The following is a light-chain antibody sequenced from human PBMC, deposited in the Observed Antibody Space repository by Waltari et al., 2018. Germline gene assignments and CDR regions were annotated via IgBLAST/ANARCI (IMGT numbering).Light chain of an antibody. CDR2: RAS. CDR1: QSAKTS. J-gene: IGKJ1*01. Sequence: EVVMTQSPATLSVSPGERVSLSCRASQSAKTSLAWYQQTPGQAPRLLIYRASTRAAGVPAGFRGSGSGAEFTLTISSLQPDDFATYYCQQYNSYSPWTFGQGTKVEIK. CDR3: QQYNSYSPWT. V-gene: IGKV3D-15*01.